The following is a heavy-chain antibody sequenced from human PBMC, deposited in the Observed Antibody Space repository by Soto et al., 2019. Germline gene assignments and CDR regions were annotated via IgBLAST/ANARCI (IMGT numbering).Heavy chain of an antibody. CDR3: ARDLGSGSYYAPGDY. Sequence: GASVKVSCKASGSTFTSYYMHWVRQAPGQGLEWMGIINPGGGSTRYAQKFQGRVTMTRDTSTTTDYMELSSLRSEDTAVYYCARDLGSGSYYAPGDYWGHGTLVTAS. V-gene: IGHV1-46*01. CDR1: GSTFTSYY. CDR2: INPGGGST. J-gene: IGHJ4*01. D-gene: IGHD3-10*01.